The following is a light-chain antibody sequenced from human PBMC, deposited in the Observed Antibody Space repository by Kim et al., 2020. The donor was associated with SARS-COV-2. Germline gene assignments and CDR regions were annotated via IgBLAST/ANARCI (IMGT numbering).Light chain of an antibody. V-gene: IGLV3-19*01. Sequence: SSELTQDPDVSVALGQTVRITCQGDSLRSYYASWYQQKPGQAPVLVIYGKNNRPSGIPDRFSGSSSGNTASLTITGAQAEDEADYYCNSRDSSGNHLVVFGTGTKVTVL. J-gene: IGLJ1*01. CDR1: SLRSYY. CDR2: GKN. CDR3: NSRDSSGNHLVV.